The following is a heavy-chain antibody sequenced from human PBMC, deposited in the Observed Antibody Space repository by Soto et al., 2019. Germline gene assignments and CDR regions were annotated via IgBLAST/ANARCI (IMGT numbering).Heavy chain of an antibody. J-gene: IGHJ3*02. V-gene: IGHV3-23*01. Sequence: GGSLRLSCAASGFTFSSYAMSWVRQAPGKGLEWVSAISGSGGSTYYADSVKGRFTISRDNSKNTLYLQMNSLRAEDTAVYYFAKVSRRSLTMIVVVNDAFDIWGQGTMVTVSS. CDR1: GFTFSSYA. D-gene: IGHD3-22*01. CDR3: AKVSRRSLTMIVVVNDAFDI. CDR2: ISGSGGST.